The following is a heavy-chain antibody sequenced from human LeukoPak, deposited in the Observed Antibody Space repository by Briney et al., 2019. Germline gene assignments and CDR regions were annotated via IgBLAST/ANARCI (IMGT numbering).Heavy chain of an antibody. CDR1: GFTSSDYS. Sequence: GGSLRLSCAASGFTSSDYSMNWVRQAPGKRLEWISYISSTNRPIYYADSVKGRFTISRDNAKNSLYLQMNSLRAEDTAVYYCARGYSNSRMDVWGKGTTVTVSS. J-gene: IGHJ6*03. CDR2: ISSTNRPI. CDR3: ARGYSNSRMDV. D-gene: IGHD2-2*01. V-gene: IGHV3-48*01.